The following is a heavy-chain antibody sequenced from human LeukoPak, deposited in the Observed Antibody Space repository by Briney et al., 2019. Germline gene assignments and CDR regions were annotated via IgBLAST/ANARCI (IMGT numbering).Heavy chain of an antibody. CDR2: ISDTGNT. V-gene: IGHV3-23*01. J-gene: IGHJ4*02. Sequence: GGSLRLSCAASGFTLSSYAMSWVRQAPGKGLEWVSAISDTGNTYHADSVKGRFTISRDSSKNTLLLQMNRLRPEGAAVYYCAKAPVTTCRGAFCYPFDYWGLGTLVTVSS. CDR1: GFTLSSYA. D-gene: IGHD2-15*01. CDR3: AKAPVTTCRGAFCYPFDY.